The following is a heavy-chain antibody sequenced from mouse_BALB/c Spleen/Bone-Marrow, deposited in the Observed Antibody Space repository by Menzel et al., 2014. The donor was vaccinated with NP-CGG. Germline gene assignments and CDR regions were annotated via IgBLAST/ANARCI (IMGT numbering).Heavy chain of an antibody. CDR3: ARVVTTATLYWYFDV. J-gene: IGHJ1*01. V-gene: IGHV5-4*02. D-gene: IGHD1-2*01. CDR1: GFTFSDYY. Sequence: EVKVVESGGGLVKPGGSLKLSCAASGFTFSDYYMYWVRQTPEKRLEWVATISDGGSYTYYPDSVKGRFTISRDNAKNNLYVQMSSLKSEDTAMYYCARVVTTATLYWYFDVWGAGTTVTVSS. CDR2: ISDGGSYT.